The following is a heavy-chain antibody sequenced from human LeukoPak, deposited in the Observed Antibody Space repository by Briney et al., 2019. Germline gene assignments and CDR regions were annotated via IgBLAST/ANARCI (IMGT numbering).Heavy chain of an antibody. CDR3: AKCARSGFGSPPDY. CDR2: IRYDGSNK. CDR1: GFTFSSYG. V-gene: IGHV3-30*02. J-gene: IGHJ4*02. D-gene: IGHD3-3*01. Sequence: PGRSLRLSCAASGFTFSSYGMHWVRQAPGKGLEWVAFIRYDGSNKYYADSVKGRFTISRDNSKNTLYLQMNSLRAEDTAVYYCAKCARSGFGSPPDYWGQGTLVTVSS.